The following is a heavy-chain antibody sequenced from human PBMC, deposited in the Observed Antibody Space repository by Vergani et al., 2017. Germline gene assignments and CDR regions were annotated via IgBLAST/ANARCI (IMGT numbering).Heavy chain of an antibody. Sequence: EVQLVQSGAEVKKPGESLKISCEGSGYTFTDYWVGWVRQKPGKGLEWMGVVYARDSITRYSLSFEGQVTVSADKSTSTAFLEWSGLKVTDTAIYYCARHARYSDVTGNYVYYGMDVWGQGTSVIVSS. J-gene: IGHJ6*02. D-gene: IGHD3-16*01. CDR2: VYARDSIT. CDR3: ARHARYSDVTGNYVYYGMDV. CDR1: GYTFTDYW. V-gene: IGHV5-51*01.